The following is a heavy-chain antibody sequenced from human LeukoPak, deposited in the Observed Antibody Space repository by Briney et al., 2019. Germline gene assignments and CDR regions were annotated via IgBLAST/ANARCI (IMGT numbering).Heavy chain of an antibody. D-gene: IGHD3-10*01. CDR3: ARARPYYYGSGSYFDY. Sequence: EASVKVSCKASGYTFTGYFMHWVRQAPGQGLEWMGWINPNSGGTNYAQKFQGRVTMTRDTSISTAYMELSRLRSDDTAVYYCARARPYYYGSGSYFDYWGQGTLVTVSS. J-gene: IGHJ4*02. V-gene: IGHV1-2*02. CDR2: INPNSGGT. CDR1: GYTFTGYF.